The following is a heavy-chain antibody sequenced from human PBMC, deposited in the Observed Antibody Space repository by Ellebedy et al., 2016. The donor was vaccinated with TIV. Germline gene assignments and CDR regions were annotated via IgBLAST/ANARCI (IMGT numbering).Heavy chain of an antibody. CDR3: ARGIAAAGLRTYYYGMDV. CDR2: IYYSGST. Sequence: SETLSLXXTVSGGSISSYYWSWIRQPPGKGPEWIGYIYYSGSTNYNPSLKSRVTISVDTSKNQFSLKLSSVTAADTAVYYCARGIAAAGLRTYYYGMDVWGQGTTVTVSS. J-gene: IGHJ6*02. CDR1: GGSISSYY. D-gene: IGHD6-13*01. V-gene: IGHV4-59*01.